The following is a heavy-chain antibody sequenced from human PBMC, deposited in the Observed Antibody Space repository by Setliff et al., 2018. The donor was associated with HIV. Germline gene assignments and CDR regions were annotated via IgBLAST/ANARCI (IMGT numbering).Heavy chain of an antibody. J-gene: IGHJ4*02. V-gene: IGHV4-34*01. D-gene: IGHD2-2*01. CDR1: GGSFSAYY. Sequence: SETLSLTCAVYGGSFSAYYWSWIRRTPGKGLEWIGEINHSGGTNYNPSLKSRVTISVDTSKNQFSLKLNSVTAADTGLYYCARDRMPMASWVPDKWGQGTPVTVS. CDR2: INHSGGT. CDR3: ARDRMPMASWVPDK.